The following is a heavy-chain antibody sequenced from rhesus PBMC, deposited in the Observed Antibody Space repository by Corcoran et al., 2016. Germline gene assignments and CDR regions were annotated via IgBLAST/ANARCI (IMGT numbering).Heavy chain of an antibody. Sequence: QLQLQESGPGLVKPSETLSVTCAVSGGSISSSYWSWIRQAPGKGREWIGYIYGSGSSTNYNPSLKSRVTLSVDTSKNQRSLKLSSVTTADTAVYYCARDRGPGAYWGQGVLVTVSS. D-gene: IGHD3-9*01. V-gene: IGHV4-169*02. CDR2: IYGSGSST. CDR1: GGSISSSY. J-gene: IGHJ4*01. CDR3: ARDRGPGAY.